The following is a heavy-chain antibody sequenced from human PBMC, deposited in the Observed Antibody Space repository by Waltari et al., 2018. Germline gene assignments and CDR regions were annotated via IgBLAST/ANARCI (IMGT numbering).Heavy chain of an antibody. CDR3: AGVAVTATRVGWFDP. Sequence: QVQLVQSGAEVKKPGASVKVSCKASGYTFTTYYMHWGRQAPGQGLEWMGIITPRGGSTTYAQKFQGRITMTRDTSTSTVYLELSSLRSEDTAVYYCAGVAVTATRVGWFDPWGLGTLVTVSS. D-gene: IGHD2-15*01. V-gene: IGHV1-46*03. CDR2: ITPRGGST. J-gene: IGHJ5*02. CDR1: GYTFTTYY.